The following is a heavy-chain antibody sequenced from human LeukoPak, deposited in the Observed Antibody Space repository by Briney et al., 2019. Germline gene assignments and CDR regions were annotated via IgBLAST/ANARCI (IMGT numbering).Heavy chain of an antibody. J-gene: IGHJ3*02. V-gene: IGHV3-74*01. Sequence: PGGSLRLPCAASGFXFSTNWIHWVRQAPGKGLVWVSRINSDGSSTSYTDSVKGRFTISRDNAKNTLYLQMNSLGAEDTAVYFCAREGALPLDGFDMWGQGTKVTVSS. CDR1: GFXFSTNW. D-gene: IGHD4/OR15-4a*01. CDR2: INSDGSST. CDR3: AREGALPLDGFDM.